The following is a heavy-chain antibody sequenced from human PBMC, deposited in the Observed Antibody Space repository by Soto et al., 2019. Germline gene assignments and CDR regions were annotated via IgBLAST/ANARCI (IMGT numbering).Heavy chain of an antibody. Sequence: GGSLRLSCAASGFTVSSNYMSWVRQAPGKGLEWVSVIYSGGSTYYADSVKGRFTISRDNSKNTLYLQMNSLRAEDTAVYYCARGGPVVAATGGLGEIWGQGTLVTVSS. V-gene: IGHV3-66*01. D-gene: IGHD2-15*01. CDR3: ARGGPVVAATGGLGEI. CDR1: GFTVSSNY. J-gene: IGHJ4*02. CDR2: IYSGGST.